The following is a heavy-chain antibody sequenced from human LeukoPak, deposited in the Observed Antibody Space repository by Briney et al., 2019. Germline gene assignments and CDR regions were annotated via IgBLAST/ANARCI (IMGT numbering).Heavy chain of an antibody. D-gene: IGHD6-19*01. V-gene: IGHV3-7*01. CDR3: ASSSGWIIDY. J-gene: IGHJ4*02. CDR1: GFTFSNYW. Sequence: PGGSLRLSCAASGFTFSNYWMNWVRQAPGKGLEWVASIKQDGGEKYYVDSVKGRFTISRDNAKNSLFLQMNSLRAEDTAVYYCASSSGWIIDYWGQGTLVTVSS. CDR2: IKQDGGEK.